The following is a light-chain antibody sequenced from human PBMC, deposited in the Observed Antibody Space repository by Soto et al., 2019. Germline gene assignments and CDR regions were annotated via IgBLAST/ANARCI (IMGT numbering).Light chain of an antibody. Sequence: QAVVTQPPSVSGATGQRVTISCTGSRSNIGAGYDVHWDQQLPGTAPKLLIYGTNNRPSGVPDRFSGSKSGMSASLSITGLHAADEANYYCQSYDNSLSGSRVFGGGTMLTVL. CDR3: QSYDNSLSGSRV. CDR1: RSNIGAGYD. J-gene: IGLJ3*02. V-gene: IGLV1-40*01. CDR2: GTN.